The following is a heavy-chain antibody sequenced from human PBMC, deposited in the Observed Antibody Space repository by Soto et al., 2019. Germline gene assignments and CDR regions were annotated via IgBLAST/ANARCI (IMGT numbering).Heavy chain of an antibody. CDR1: GGSISSYY. Sequence: PSETLSLTCTVSGGSISSYYWSWIRQPPGKGLEWIGYIYYSGSTNYNPSLKSRVTISVDTSKNQFSLKLSSVTAADTAVYYCGRNSQPYSSSPFDYWGQGTLVTVSS. J-gene: IGHJ4*02. D-gene: IGHD6-13*01. V-gene: IGHV4-59*01. CDR3: GRNSQPYSSSPFDY. CDR2: IYYSGST.